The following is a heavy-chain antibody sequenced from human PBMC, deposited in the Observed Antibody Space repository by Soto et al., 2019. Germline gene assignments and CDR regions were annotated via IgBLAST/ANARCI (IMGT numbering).Heavy chain of an antibody. CDR1: GASISDCDW. CDR2: IHDSGAT. CDR3: ATRDSAASPY. V-gene: IGHV4-4*02. J-gene: IGHJ4*02. Sequence: QVHLQESGPGLVKPSGTLSLTCAVSGASISDCDWWSWVRQPPGKGLEWIGEIHDSGATNHTSSVKSRVTISLDKSKNHLSLQLNSVTAADTAVYYCATRDSAASPYWGQGILVTVSS. D-gene: IGHD2-15*01.